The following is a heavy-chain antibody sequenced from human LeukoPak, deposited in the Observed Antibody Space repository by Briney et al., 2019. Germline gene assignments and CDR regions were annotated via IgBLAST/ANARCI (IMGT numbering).Heavy chain of an antibody. CDR2: IKNDGTVK. J-gene: IGHJ4*02. Sequence: GGSLRLSCAASGFTCSYHWMTWVRQAPGKGLEWVANIKNDGTVKNYVDSVKGRFTISRDNAKNSLYLQMNSLRAEDTGVYYCVKDSYSKGDYWGQGVLVTVSS. CDR1: GFTCSYHW. CDR3: VKDSYSKGDY. D-gene: IGHD5-18*01. V-gene: IGHV3-7*01.